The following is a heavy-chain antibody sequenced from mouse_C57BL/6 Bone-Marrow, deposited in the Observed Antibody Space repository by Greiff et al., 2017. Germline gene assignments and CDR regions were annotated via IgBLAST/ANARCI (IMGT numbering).Heavy chain of an antibody. CDR3: ARVTTVVAYWYFEV. CDR1: GYTFTSYW. Sequence: QVQLQQPGAELVTPGASVKMSCKASGYTFTSYWITWVKQRPGQGREWLGDIYPGSGSTNSNETFKSKATLTVDTSSSTAYMQLSSLTSEDSAVYYCARVTTVVAYWYFEVGGTGTTVTVSS. J-gene: IGHJ1*03. D-gene: IGHD1-1*01. V-gene: IGHV1-55*01. CDR2: IYPGSGST.